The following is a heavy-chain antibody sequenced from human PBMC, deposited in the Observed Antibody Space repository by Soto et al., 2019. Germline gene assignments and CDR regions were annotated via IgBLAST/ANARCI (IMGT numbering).Heavy chain of an antibody. CDR1: GFTFSSYW. J-gene: IGHJ4*02. V-gene: IGHV3-7*05. CDR3: ARALRPGRRGLPSDY. D-gene: IGHD5-12*01. CDR2: IKQDGSEK. Sequence: GGSLRLSCAASGFTFSSYWMSWVRQAPGKGLEWVANIKQDGSEKYYVDSVKGRFTISRDNAKNSLYLQMNSLRAEDTAVYYCARALRPGRRGLPSDYWGQGTLVTVSS.